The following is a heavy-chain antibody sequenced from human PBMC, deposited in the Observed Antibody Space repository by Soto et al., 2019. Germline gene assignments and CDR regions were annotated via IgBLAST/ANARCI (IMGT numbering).Heavy chain of an antibody. V-gene: IGHV3-74*01. CDR2: VSGDGSST. J-gene: IGHJ4*02. CDR1: GFTFSSSW. D-gene: IGHD3-16*02. CDR3: AKEAGELSTRSFDY. Sequence: GGSLRLSCAASGFTFSSSWMHWVRQAPGKGLVWVSRVSGDGSSTNYADSVKGRFTISRDNSKNSLYLQMNSLRAEDTAVYYCAKEAGELSTRSFDYWGQGTLVTVSS.